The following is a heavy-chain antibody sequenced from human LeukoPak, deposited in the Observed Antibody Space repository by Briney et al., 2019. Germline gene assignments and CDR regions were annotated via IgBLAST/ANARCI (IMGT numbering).Heavy chain of an antibody. Sequence: SETLSLTCTVSGGSISSYYWSWIRQPPGKGLEWIGYIYYSGSTNYNPSLKSRVTISVDTSKNQFSLKLSSVTAADTAVYYCARHRGVAANFDYWGQGTLVTASS. CDR3: ARHRGVAANFDY. CDR2: IYYSGST. J-gene: IGHJ4*02. D-gene: IGHD2-15*01. CDR1: GGSISSYY. V-gene: IGHV4-59*08.